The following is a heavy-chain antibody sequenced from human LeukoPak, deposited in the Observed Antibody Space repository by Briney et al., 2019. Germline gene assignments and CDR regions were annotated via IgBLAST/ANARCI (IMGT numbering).Heavy chain of an antibody. CDR1: GFAFSNYA. V-gene: IGHV3-23*01. CDR2: ITGSSGST. D-gene: IGHD6-19*01. J-gene: IGHJ2*01. CDR3: AKKRSSGPGDFDL. Sequence: GGSLRLSCAASGFAFSNYAMSWVRQAPGKGLEWVSAITGSSGSTYYADSVRGRFTISRDNSKNTLYLQMNSLRAEDTAVYYCAKKRSSGPGDFDLWGRGTLVTVSS.